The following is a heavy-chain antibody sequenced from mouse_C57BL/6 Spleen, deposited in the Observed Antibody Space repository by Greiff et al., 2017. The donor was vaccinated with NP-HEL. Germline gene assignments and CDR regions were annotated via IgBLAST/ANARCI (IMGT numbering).Heavy chain of an antibody. D-gene: IGHD1-1*01. J-gene: IGHJ4*01. CDR3: ASSRYYGSSSYYAMDY. CDR2: INPYNGDT. V-gene: IGHV1-37*01. CDR1: GYSFTGYF. Sequence: LVESGPELVKPGASVKISCKASGYSFTGYFMNWVKQSHGKSLEWIGRINPYNGDTFYNQKFKGKATLTVDKSSSTAHMELLSLTSEDFAVYYCASSRYYGSSSYYAMDYWGQGTSVTVSS.